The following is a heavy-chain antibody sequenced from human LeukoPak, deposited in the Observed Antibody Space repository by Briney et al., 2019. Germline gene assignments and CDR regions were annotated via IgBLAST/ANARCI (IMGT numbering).Heavy chain of an antibody. CDR1: GFTFSSYW. J-gene: IGHJ4*02. V-gene: IGHV3-74*01. CDR3: ARSEGHYDSSGYY. D-gene: IGHD3-22*01. Sequence: GGSLRLSCAASGFTFSSYWMHWVRQAPGKGLVWVSRISSDGSSTNYADSVKGRFTISRDNAKNTLYLQMNNLSAEDTAVYYCARSEGHYDSSGYYWGQGTLVTVSS. CDR2: ISSDGSST.